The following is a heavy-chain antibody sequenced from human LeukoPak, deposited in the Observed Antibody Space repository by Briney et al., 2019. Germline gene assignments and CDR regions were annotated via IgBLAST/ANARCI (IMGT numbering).Heavy chain of an antibody. CDR1: GGSINSGDHY. CDR3: AREWDRNVKYFDF. D-gene: IGHD1-1*01. J-gene: IGHJ4*02. Sequence: SETLSLTCTVSGGSINSGDHYWSWIRQHPGKGLEWIGYISYIRSTTTNYNPSLESRLTISLDTSKNQFSLKLGSVTAADTAVYYCAREWDRNVKYFDFWGQGTLVTVSP. CDR2: ISYIRST. V-gene: IGHV4-61*08.